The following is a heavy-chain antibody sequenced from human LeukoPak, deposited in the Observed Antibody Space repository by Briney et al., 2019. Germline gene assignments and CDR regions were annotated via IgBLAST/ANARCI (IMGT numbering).Heavy chain of an antibody. D-gene: IGHD2-21*02. J-gene: IGHJ4*02. CDR3: ARGYRTYCGGDCYYY. V-gene: IGHV4-34*01. CDR1: GGSFSGYY. CDR2: INHSGST. Sequence: SETLSLTCAVYGGSFSGYYWSWIRQPPGKGLEWIGEINHSGSTYYNPSLKSRVTISVDTSKNQFSLKLSSVTAADTAVYYCARGYRTYCGGDCYYYWGQGTLVTVSS.